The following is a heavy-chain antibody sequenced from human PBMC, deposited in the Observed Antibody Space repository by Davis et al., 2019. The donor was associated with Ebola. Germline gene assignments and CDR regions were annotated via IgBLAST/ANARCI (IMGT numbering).Heavy chain of an antibody. V-gene: IGHV4-30-4*02. CDR3: ARTPQYTSYGSYFDY. CDR1: GGSISSGDYY. J-gene: IGHJ4*02. D-gene: IGHD1-26*01. CDR2: IYYSGST. Sequence: SETLSLTCTVSGGSISSGDYYWSWIRQPPGKGLEWIGYIYYSGSTYYNPSLQSRVTISGDTSKNQFSLNVNSVTAADTAMYYCARTPQYTSYGSYFDYWGQGALVTVSS.